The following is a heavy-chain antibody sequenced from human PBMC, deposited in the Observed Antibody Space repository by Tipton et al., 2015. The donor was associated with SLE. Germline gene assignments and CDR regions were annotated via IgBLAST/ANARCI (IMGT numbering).Heavy chain of an antibody. D-gene: IGHD4-11*01. J-gene: IGHJ4*02. CDR1: GFTFSSYI. Sequence: SLRLSCAASGFTFSSYIMNWVRQAPGKGLEWGSYISSSSSTIYYADSVKGRFTISRDNAKNSLYLQMNSLRAEDTAVYYCARGWYSNYPYYFDYWGQGTLVTVSS. CDR3: ARGWYSNYPYYFDY. V-gene: IGHV3-48*01. CDR2: ISSSSSTI.